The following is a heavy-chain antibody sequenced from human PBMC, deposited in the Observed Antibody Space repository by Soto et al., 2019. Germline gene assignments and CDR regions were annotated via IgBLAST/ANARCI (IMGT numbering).Heavy chain of an antibody. V-gene: IGHV3-64*01. CDR2: ISSNGVGT. CDR3: ARLARPDFYYMDV. CDR1: GFTLSGYA. Sequence: EVQLPESGGGLAQPGGSLRLSCAASGFTLSGYAMDWVRQAPGKGLEYVSGISSNGVGTYYANSVQGRFTISRDNSKNTVYLQMGSLRPEDMAVYYCARLARPDFYYMDVWGKGTTVTVSS. J-gene: IGHJ6*03. D-gene: IGHD6-6*01.